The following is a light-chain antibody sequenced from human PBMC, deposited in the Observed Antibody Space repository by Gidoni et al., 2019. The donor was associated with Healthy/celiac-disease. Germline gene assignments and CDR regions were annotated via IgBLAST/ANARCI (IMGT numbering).Light chain of an antibody. V-gene: IGKV3-11*01. CDR1: QSVSSY. Sequence: EIVLTQSPATLSLSPGEIATLSCRASQSVSSYLAWYQQKPGQAPRLLIYDASNRATGIPARFSGSGSGTDFTLTISSLEPEDFAVYYCQQRSNWPGFTFXPXTKVDIK. CDR2: DAS. CDR3: QQRSNWPGFT. J-gene: IGKJ3*01.